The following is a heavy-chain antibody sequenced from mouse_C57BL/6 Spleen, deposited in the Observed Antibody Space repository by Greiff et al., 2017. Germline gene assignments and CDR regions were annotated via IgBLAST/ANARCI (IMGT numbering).Heavy chain of an antibody. Sequence: VQLQQPGAELVKPGASVKLSCKASGYTFTSYWMHWVKQRPGQGLEWIGMIHPNSGSTNYNEKFQSKATLTVDKSSSTAYMQLSSLTSEDSAVYYCARSIITTVVLDYWGQGTTLTVSS. V-gene: IGHV1-64*01. CDR1: GYTFTSYW. D-gene: IGHD1-1*01. CDR2: IHPNSGST. CDR3: ARSIITTVVLDY. J-gene: IGHJ2*01.